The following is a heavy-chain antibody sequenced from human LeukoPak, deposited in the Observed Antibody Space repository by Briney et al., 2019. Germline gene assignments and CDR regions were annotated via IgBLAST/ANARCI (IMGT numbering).Heavy chain of an antibody. CDR3: ARDPVGYCTNGVCYRGSFDY. D-gene: IGHD2-8*01. V-gene: IGHV4-61*02. CDR2: IYTSGST. CDR1: GGSISSGSYY. J-gene: IGHJ4*02. Sequence: SETLSLTCTVSGGSISSGSYYWSWIRQPAGKGLEWIGRIYTSGSTNYNPSLKSRVTISVGTSKNQFSLKLSSVTAADTAVYYCARDPVGYCTNGVCYRGSFDYWGQGTLVTVSS.